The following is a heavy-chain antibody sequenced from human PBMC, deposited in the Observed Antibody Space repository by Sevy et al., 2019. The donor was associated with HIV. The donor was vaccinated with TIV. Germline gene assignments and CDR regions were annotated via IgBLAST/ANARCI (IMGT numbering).Heavy chain of an antibody. J-gene: IGHJ4*02. Sequence: GGSLRLSCAASGFTFSSNYMSWVRQAPGKGLEWVSVIYSGGSTYYADSVKGRFTISRDNSKNTLYLQMNSLRAEDTAVYYCARHKREAFFDYWGQGTLVTVSS. V-gene: IGHV3-53*01. D-gene: IGHD6-25*01. CDR3: ARHKREAFFDY. CDR2: IYSGGST. CDR1: GFTFSSNY.